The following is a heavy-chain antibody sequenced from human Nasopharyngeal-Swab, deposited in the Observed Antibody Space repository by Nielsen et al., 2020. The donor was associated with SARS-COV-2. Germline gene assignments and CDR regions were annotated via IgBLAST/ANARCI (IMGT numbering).Heavy chain of an antibody. CDR3: ARKNYFDY. V-gene: IGHV3-7*01. CDR2: IKQDGSEK. J-gene: IGHJ4*02. CDR1: GFTFSSYW. Sequence: GESLKISCATSGFTFSSYWMSWVRQAPGKGLEWVANIKQDGSEKYYVDSVKGRFTISRDNAKNSLYLQMNSLRAEDTAVYYCARKNYFDYWGQGTLVTVSS.